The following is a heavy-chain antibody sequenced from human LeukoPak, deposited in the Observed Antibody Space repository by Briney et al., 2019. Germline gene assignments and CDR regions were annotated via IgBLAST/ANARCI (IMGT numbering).Heavy chain of an antibody. Sequence: PGGSLRLSCAASGFTFSSYGMHWVRQAPGKGLEWVAVIWYDGSNKCYADSVKGRFTISRDNSKNTLYLQMNSLRAEDTAVYYCARANLPAFNPPRPYGMDVWGQGTTVTVSS. V-gene: IGHV3-33*01. J-gene: IGHJ6*02. CDR3: ARANLPAFNPPRPYGMDV. CDR2: IWYDGSNK. CDR1: GFTFSSYG.